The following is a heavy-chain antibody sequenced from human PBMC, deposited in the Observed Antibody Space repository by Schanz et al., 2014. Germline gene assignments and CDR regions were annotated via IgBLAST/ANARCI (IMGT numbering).Heavy chain of an antibody. Sequence: QVQLEESGAGLVKPSGTLSLTCAVSGASVSSDNWWNWVRQPPGKGLEWIGEIYDSGNTNYNPSLKSRAPMSVHDPKTQFSLQRTSGTAADTAVYYCARGGQGFGEPHQRLFEYWGPGTLVTVSS. CDR3: ARGGQGFGEPHQRLFEY. CDR1: GASVSSDNW. J-gene: IGHJ4*02. V-gene: IGHV4-4*02. D-gene: IGHD3-10*01. CDR2: IYDSGNT.